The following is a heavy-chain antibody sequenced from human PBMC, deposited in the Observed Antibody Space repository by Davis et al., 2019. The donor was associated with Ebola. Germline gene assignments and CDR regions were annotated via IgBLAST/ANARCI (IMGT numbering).Heavy chain of an antibody. J-gene: IGHJ3*02. V-gene: IGHV3-11*04. CDR1: GFTFSDYY. CDR2: ISNGGSRK. Sequence: GGSLRLSCAASGFTFSDYYMSWVRQAPGKGLEWITGISNGGSRKDGADSVRGRFTISRDNAKNSLYLQMNSLRAEDMAIYYCARGGYYESSGYSHAAFDIWGQGTMLTVSS. D-gene: IGHD3-22*01. CDR3: ARGGYYESSGYSHAAFDI.